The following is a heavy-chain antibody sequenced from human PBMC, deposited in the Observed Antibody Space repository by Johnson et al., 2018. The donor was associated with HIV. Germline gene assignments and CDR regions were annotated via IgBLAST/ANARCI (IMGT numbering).Heavy chain of an antibody. CDR2: ISWDGDRT. D-gene: IGHD6-19*01. V-gene: IGHV3-43D*03. CDR3: ARDRSSGCRLCGFDI. CDR1: GFTFDDYA. J-gene: IGHJ3*02. Sequence: QLVESGGVVVQPGGSLRLSCAASGFTFDDYAMHWVRQAPGKGLEWVSLISWDGDRTNYADSVKGRFTISRDNSKNTLYLQMNSLRAEDTALYYCARDRSSGCRLCGFDIWGQGTMV.